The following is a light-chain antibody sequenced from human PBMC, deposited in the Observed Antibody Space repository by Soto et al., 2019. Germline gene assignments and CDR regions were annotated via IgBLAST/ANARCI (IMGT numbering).Light chain of an antibody. Sequence: DIQMTQSPSSLSASVGDTVTITFRASQSINNYLNWYQQKPGKAPKLLIYAASSFQSGVPSRFSGSGSGTDFTLTISSLQPGDFATYYCQQTYSNPTRTFGQGTKVDIK. J-gene: IGKJ1*01. CDR1: QSINNY. CDR3: QQTYSNPTRT. V-gene: IGKV1-39*01. CDR2: AAS.